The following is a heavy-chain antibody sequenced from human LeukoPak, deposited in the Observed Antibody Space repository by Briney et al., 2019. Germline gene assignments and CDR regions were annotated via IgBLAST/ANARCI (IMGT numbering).Heavy chain of an antibody. J-gene: IGHJ5*02. CDR3: ARAVTGTIRWFDP. CDR2: ISSSSSYI. V-gene: IGHV3-21*01. Sequence: GGSLRLSCAASGFTFSSYSMNWVRQAPGKGLEWVSSISSSSSYIYYADSVKGRFTISRDNAKNSLYLQMNSLRAEDTAVYYCARAVTGTIRWFDPWGQGTLVTVSS. CDR1: GFTFSSYS. D-gene: IGHD1-7*01.